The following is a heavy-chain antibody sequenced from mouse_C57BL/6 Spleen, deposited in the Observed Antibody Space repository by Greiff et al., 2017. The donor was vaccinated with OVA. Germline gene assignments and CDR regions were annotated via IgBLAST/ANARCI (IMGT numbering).Heavy chain of an antibody. CDR2: IYPRSGNT. J-gene: IGHJ2*01. D-gene: IGHD1-1*01. CDR1: GYTFTSYG. Sequence: VQLQQPGAELARPGASVKLSCKASGYTFTSYGISWVKQRTGQGLEWIGEIYPRSGNTYYNEKFKGKATLTADKSSSTAYMELRSLTSEDSAVYFCARDYGSSHYCDYWGQGTTLTVSS. CDR3: ARDYGSSHYCDY. V-gene: IGHV1-81*01.